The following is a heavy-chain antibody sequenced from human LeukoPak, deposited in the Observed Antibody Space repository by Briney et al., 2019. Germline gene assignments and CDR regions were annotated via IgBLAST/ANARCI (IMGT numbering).Heavy chain of an antibody. D-gene: IGHD3-10*01. V-gene: IGHV3-7*03. CDR2: IKQDGSEK. Sequence: GGSLRLSCAASGFTFSSYWMSWVRQAPGKGLEWVANIKQDGSEKYYVDSVKGRFTISRDNAKNTLYLQMNSLRAEDTAVYYCTRTLVRGVFGMDVWGQGTTVTVSS. CDR3: TRTLVRGVFGMDV. J-gene: IGHJ6*02. CDR1: GFTFSSYW.